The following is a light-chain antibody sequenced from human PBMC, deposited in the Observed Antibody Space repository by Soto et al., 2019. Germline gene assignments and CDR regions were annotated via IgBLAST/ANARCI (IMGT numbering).Light chain of an antibody. Sequence: QSVLTQPPSVSAAPGQKVSMSFSGSSSNVGENFVAWYQHLPGTAPRLLIYENNKRPSEIPDRFFGSKSGTSATLGITGLQTGDEADYYCGTWDTGLSAGVFGGGTKVTVL. CDR1: SSNVGENF. V-gene: IGLV1-51*01. CDR3: GTWDTGLSAGV. CDR2: ENN. J-gene: IGLJ3*02.